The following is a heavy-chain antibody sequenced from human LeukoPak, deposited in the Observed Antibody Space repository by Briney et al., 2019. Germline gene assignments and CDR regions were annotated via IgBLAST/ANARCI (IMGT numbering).Heavy chain of an antibody. J-gene: IGHJ4*02. D-gene: IGHD3-3*01. CDR1: GGSFSGYY. V-gene: IGHV4-34*01. CDR2: INHSGST. CDR3: ARGRVVDDFWSGYYKVSVPSADY. Sequence: PSETLSLTCAVYGGSFSGYYWSWIRQPPGKGLEWNGEINHSGSTNYNPSLKSRVTISVDTSKNQFSLKLSSVTAADTAVYYCARGRVVDDFWSGYYKVSVPSADYWGQGTLVTVSS.